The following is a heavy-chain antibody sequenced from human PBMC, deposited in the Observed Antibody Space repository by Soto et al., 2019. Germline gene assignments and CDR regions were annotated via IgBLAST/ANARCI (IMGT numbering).Heavy chain of an antibody. J-gene: IGHJ4*02. D-gene: IGHD3-10*01. V-gene: IGHV4-34*02. CDR1: TESFSSYY. Sequence: QVQLQQWGAGLLKPSETLSLTCAVLTESFSSYYCSWTRQAPGQGLEWIGEIQPFGDTNYHPAPSTRVAPSLDTPKNQCCLKLTSVAAAATAVYFCSRGRDPHKGDRSWGQGTLVTVSS. CDR2: IQPFGDT. CDR3: SRGRDPHKGDRS.